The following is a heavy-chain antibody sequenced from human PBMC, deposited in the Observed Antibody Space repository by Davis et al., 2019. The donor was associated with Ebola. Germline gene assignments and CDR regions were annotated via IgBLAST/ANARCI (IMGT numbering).Heavy chain of an antibody. V-gene: IGHV3-9*01. Sequence: PGGSLTLSCAASGFTLDDYAMHWVRQAPGKGLEWVSGISWNSGSIGYTDSVKGRFTISRDNAKNSLYLQMNSLRAEDTALYYCAKDKGSSWYAIDYWGQGTLVTVSS. CDR3: AKDKGSSWYAIDY. J-gene: IGHJ4*02. CDR1: GFTLDDYA. D-gene: IGHD6-13*01. CDR2: ISWNSGSI.